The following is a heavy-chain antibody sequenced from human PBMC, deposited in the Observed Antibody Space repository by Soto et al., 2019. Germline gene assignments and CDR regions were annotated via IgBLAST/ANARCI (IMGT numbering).Heavy chain of an antibody. CDR1: GFTFSSYS. D-gene: IGHD2-21*02. CDR2: ISSSSSTI. J-gene: IGHJ6*02. Sequence: PGGSLRLSCAASGFTFSSYSMNWVRQAPGKGLEWVSYISSSSSTIYYADSVKGRFTISRDNAKNSLYLQMNSLRDEDTAVYYCARDPGIVVVTGADYYYYYGMDVWGQGTTVTVSS. V-gene: IGHV3-48*02. CDR3: ARDPGIVVVTGADYYYYYGMDV.